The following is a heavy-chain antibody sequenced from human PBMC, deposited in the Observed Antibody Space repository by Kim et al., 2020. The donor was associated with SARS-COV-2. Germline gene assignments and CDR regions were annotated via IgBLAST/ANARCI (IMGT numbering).Heavy chain of an antibody. CDR3: ARDAREGDGYNFFDY. Sequence: GGSLRLSCAASGFTFSSYGMHWVRQAPGKGLEWVAVIWYDGSNKYYADSVKGRFTISRDNSKNTLYLQMNSLRAEDTAVYYCARDAREGDGYNFFDYWGQGTLVTVSS. D-gene: IGHD5-12*01. J-gene: IGHJ4*02. V-gene: IGHV3-33*01. CDR2: IWYDGSNK. CDR1: GFTFSSYG.